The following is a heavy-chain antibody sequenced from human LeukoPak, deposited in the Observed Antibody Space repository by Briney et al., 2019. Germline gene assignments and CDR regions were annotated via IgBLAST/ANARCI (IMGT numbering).Heavy chain of an antibody. CDR1: GGTFSSYA. J-gene: IGHJ6*02. CDR2: IIPIFGTA. V-gene: IGHV1-69*05. Sequence: ASVKVSCKASGGTFSSYAISWVRQAPGQGLEWMGGIIPIFGTANYAQKFQGRVTITTDESTSTAYMELSSLRSEDTAVYYCARGGSWYYYGMDVWGHGTTVSVSS. D-gene: IGHD6-13*01. CDR3: ARGGSWYYYGMDV.